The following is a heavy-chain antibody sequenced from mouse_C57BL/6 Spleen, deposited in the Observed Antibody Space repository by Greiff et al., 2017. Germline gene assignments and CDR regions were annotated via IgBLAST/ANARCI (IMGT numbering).Heavy chain of an antibody. D-gene: IGHD1-1*01. CDR3: AKSGYGSSLYYFDY. Sequence: VQLQQSGAELVRPGTSVKMSCKASGYTFTNYWIGWAKQRPGHGLEWIGDIYPGGGYTNYTEKFKGKATLTADKSSSTAYMQFSSLTSEDSAIYYCAKSGYGSSLYYFDYWGQGTTLTVSS. CDR1: GYTFTNYW. CDR2: IYPGGGYT. V-gene: IGHV1-63*01. J-gene: IGHJ2*01.